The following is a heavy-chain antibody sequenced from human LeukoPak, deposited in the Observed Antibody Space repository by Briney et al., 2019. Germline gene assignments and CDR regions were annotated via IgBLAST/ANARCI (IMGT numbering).Heavy chain of an antibody. CDR1: GCSIRNYA. D-gene: IGHD7-27*01. CDR2: INGDSSAI. CDR3: VKDRPNWATDY. Sequence: PGGTRRLSCAASGCSIRNYAMNWIRQAPAKRKEWISYINGDSSAIFYADSVRGPFTVSRDNAKNSLSLQMNSLRAEDTALYYCVKDRPNWATDYWGQGTLVTVSS. V-gene: IGHV3-48*01. J-gene: IGHJ4*02.